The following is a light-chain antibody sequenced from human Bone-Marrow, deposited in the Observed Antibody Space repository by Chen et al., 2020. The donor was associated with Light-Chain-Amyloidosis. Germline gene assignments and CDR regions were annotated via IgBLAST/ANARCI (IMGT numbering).Light chain of an antibody. CDR2: DDS. V-gene: IGLV3-21*02. CDR3: QVWDRSSDRPV. J-gene: IGLJ3*02. CDR1: KIGSTS. Sequence: YVLTHPSSVSVATGQTATIACGGNKIGSTSVHWYQQTPGQAPLLVVYDDSDRPSGIPERLSGSNSGNTATLTISRVEAGDEADYYCQVWDRSSDRPVFGGGTKLTVL.